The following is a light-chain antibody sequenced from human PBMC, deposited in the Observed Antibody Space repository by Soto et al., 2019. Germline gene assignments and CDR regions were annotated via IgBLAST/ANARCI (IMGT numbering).Light chain of an antibody. V-gene: IGKV1-39*01. CDR3: QQSYSTPWA. Sequence: DIQMTQSPSSLSASVGDRVTITCRASQSISSYLNWYQQKPGKAPKLLIYAASSLQSGVPSRFSGSGSGTDFTLTISSLQPEDFATYYCQQSYSTPWAFGQGTKVKFK. J-gene: IGKJ1*01. CDR1: QSISSY. CDR2: AAS.